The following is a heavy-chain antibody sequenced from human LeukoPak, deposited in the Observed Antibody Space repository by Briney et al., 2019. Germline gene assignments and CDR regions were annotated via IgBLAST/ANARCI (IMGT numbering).Heavy chain of an antibody. CDR3: ARDPGPLAAALDY. Sequence: ASVKVSCTASGYTFTGYYMHWVRQAPGQGLEWMGWINPNSGGTNYAQKFQGRVTMTRDTSISTAYMELSRLRSDDTAVYYCARDPGPLAAALDYWGQGTLVTVSS. J-gene: IGHJ4*02. CDR2: INPNSGGT. D-gene: IGHD6-13*01. V-gene: IGHV1-2*02. CDR1: GYTFTGYY.